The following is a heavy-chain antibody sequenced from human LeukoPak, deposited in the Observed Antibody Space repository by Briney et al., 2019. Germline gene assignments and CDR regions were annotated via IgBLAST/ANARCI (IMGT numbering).Heavy chain of an antibody. V-gene: IGHV3-66*01. D-gene: IGHD3-10*01. J-gene: IGHJ4*02. Sequence: PGGSLRLSCVASGFTVGSHYMSWVRQAPGKGLDWVSIIYSRGSIYYADSVKGRFTISRDNSKNTLYLQMDSLRAEDTAASEGSGSYFYNADYWGQGTLVTVSS. CDR3: SGSYFYNADY. CDR1: GFTVGSHY. CDR2: IYSRGSI.